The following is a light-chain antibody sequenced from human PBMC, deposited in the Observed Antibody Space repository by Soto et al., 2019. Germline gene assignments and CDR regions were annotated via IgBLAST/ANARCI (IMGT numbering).Light chain of an antibody. CDR1: QSVSSTY. V-gene: IGKV3-20*01. J-gene: IGKJ1*01. CDR3: QQYGSSPWT. Sequence: EVVITQSPATLSVSTGERVTLSCRASQSVSSTYLAWYQQKPGQAPRLLIYDASTGATGIPDRFSGSGSGTDFTLTISRLEPEDFAVYYCQQYGSSPWTFGQGTKVDNK. CDR2: DAS.